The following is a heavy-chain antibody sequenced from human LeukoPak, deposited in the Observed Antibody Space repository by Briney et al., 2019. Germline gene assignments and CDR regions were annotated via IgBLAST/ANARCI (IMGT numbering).Heavy chain of an antibody. CDR1: GGSFSGYY. J-gene: IGHJ4*02. V-gene: IGHV4-34*01. CDR2: INHSGST. CDR3: VRGRVPAAVDY. Sequence: PSETLSLTCAVYGGSFSGYYWSWIRQPPGKGLEWIGEINHSGSTNYNPSLKSRVTISVDTSKNQFSLKLSSVTAADTAVYYCVRGRVPAAVDYWGQGTLVTVSS. D-gene: IGHD2-2*01.